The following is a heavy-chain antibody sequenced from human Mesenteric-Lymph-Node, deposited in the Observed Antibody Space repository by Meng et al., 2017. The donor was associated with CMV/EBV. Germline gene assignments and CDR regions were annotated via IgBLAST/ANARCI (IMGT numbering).Heavy chain of an antibody. CDR3: ARTGDSYYYYGMDV. CDR1: GGTFSSYT. V-gene: IGHV1-8*03. D-gene: IGHD7-27*01. Sequence: ASVKVSCKASGGTFSSYTISWVRQATGQGLEWMGWMNPNSGNTGYAQKFQGRVTITRNTSISTAYMELSSLRSEDTAVYYCARTGDSYYYYGMDVWGQGTTVTVSS. J-gene: IGHJ6*02. CDR2: MNPNSGNT.